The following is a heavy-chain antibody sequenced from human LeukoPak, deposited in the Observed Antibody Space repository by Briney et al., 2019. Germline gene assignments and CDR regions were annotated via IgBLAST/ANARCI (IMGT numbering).Heavy chain of an antibody. V-gene: IGHV3-15*01. CDR1: GFTVTNAW. J-gene: IGHJ4*02. D-gene: IGHD2-2*01. Sequence: PGGSLRLSCAASGFTVTNAWMSWVRQAPGKGLEWVGRIKSKTDGGTADYAAPVKDRFTFSRDDSENTLYLHMTSLKTEDTAVYYCTTAQRRFASLDYWGQGTLVTVSS. CDR3: TTAQRRFASLDY. CDR2: IKSKTDGGTA.